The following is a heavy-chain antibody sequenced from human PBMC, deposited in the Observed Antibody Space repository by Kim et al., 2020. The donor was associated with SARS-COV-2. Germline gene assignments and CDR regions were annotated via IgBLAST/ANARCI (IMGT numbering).Heavy chain of an antibody. J-gene: IGHJ6*02. CDR3: ARHLRPHGMAV. CDR1: DGSISGSNYY. Sequence: SETLSLTCTVSDGSISGSNYYLAWIRQPPGEGLEWIGTFHHKSGPTNFNPSLMSRVTVSVDTSKNNFFLRLTSVTAADTAVYYCARHLRPHGMAVWGQEPAVTVSS. V-gene: IGHV4-39*01. CDR2: FHHKSGPT.